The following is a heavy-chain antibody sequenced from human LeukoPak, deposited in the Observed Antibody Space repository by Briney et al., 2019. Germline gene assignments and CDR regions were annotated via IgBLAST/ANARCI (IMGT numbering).Heavy chain of an antibody. J-gene: IGHJ4*02. CDR1: GFTFSSYA. Sequence: GGSLRLSCAVSGFTFSSYAMSWVRQAPGKGLEYVSAISSNGGSTYYADSVKGRFTISRDNSKNTLYLQMSSLRAEDTAVYYCVKEWELVIFDYRGQGTLVTVSS. D-gene: IGHD1-26*01. V-gene: IGHV3-64D*06. CDR3: VKEWELVIFDY. CDR2: ISSNGGST.